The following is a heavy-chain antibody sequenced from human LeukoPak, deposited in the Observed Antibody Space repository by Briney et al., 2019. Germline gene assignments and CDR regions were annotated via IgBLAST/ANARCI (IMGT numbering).Heavy chain of an antibody. CDR3: ARRRIQVIDYYGMDA. J-gene: IGHJ6*02. D-gene: IGHD3-16*02. V-gene: IGHV3-23*01. Sequence: PGGSLRLPCAASGFTFSSYAMSWVRQAPGKGLEWVSAISGSGGSTYYADSVKGRFTISRDNSKNTLYLQMNSLRAEDTAVYYCARRRIQVIDYYGMDAWGQGTTVTVSS. CDR1: GFTFSSYA. CDR2: ISGSGGST.